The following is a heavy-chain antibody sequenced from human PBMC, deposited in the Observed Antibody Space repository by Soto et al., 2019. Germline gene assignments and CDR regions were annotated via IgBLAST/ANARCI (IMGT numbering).Heavy chain of an antibody. CDR3: TRGLLGGAPSYTFHGMDV. V-gene: IGHV4-59*08. Sequence: SETLSLTCTVSGGSISSYYWSWIRQPPGKGLEWIGYIYYSGSTNYNPSLKSRVTISVDTSKNQFSLKLSSVTAADTAVYYCTRGLLGGAPSYTFHGMDVWGQGTTVTVS. CDR2: IYYSGST. J-gene: IGHJ6*01. CDR1: GGSISSYY. D-gene: IGHD1-26*01.